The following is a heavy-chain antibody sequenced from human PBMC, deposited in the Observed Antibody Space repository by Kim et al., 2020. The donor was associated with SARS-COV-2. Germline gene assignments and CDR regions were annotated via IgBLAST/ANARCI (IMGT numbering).Heavy chain of an antibody. CDR1: GGSISSGGYY. D-gene: IGHD3-10*01. CDR2: IYYSGST. CDR3: AREGNGSGSYGTDY. J-gene: IGHJ4*02. V-gene: IGHV4-31*03. Sequence: SETLSLTCTVSGGSISSGGYYWSWIRQHPGKGLEWIGYIYYSGSTYYNPSLKSRVTISVDTSKNQFSLKLSSVTAADTAVYYCAREGNGSGSYGTDYWGQGTLVTVSS.